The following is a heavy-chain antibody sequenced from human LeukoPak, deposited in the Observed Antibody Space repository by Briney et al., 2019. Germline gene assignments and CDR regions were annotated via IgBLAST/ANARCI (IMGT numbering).Heavy chain of an antibody. Sequence: PSETLSLTCTVSGGSISSYYWSWIRQPAGKGLEWIGRIYTSGSTNYNPSLKSRVTMSVDTSKNQFSLKLSSVTAADTAVYYCAREDYDYVWGSYRIDYWGQGTLVIVSS. D-gene: IGHD3-16*02. J-gene: IGHJ4*02. CDR3: AREDYDYVWGSYRIDY. V-gene: IGHV4-4*07. CDR1: GGSISSYY. CDR2: IYTSGST.